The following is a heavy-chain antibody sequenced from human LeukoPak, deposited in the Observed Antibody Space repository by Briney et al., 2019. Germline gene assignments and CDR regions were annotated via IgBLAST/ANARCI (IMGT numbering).Heavy chain of an antibody. CDR3: VRDDSSGPQAD. V-gene: IGHV1-46*01. CDR1: GYTFSNYY. Sequence: GASVKVSCKASGYTFSNYYMHWVRQAPGQGLEWMGIINPSGGSTNYAQKFQGRVTMTRDTSTSTVYMDLSSLRSEDTAVYYCVRDDSSGPQADWGQGTLVTVSS. J-gene: IGHJ4*02. CDR2: INPSGGST. D-gene: IGHD3-22*01.